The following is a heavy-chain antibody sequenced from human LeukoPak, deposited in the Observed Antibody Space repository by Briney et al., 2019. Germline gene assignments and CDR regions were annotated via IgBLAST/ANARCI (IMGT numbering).Heavy chain of an antibody. D-gene: IGHD3/OR15-3a*01. CDR1: GGSISSYY. CDR3: AREFWAAPSENWFDP. J-gene: IGHJ5*02. V-gene: IGHV4-4*07. Sequence: SETLSLTCTVYGGSISSYYWSWLRQPTGKGLEWIGRIYTSGSTNYNPSLKSRVTMSVDTSKNQFSLKLSSVTAADTAVYYCAREFWAAPSENWFDPWGQGTLVTVSS. CDR2: IYTSGST.